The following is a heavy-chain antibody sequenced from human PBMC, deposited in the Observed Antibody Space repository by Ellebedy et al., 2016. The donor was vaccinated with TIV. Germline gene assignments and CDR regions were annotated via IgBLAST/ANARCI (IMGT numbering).Heavy chain of an antibody. V-gene: IGHV1-8*01. CDR1: GYIFTSLD. CDR2: MNPNSGIT. J-gene: IGHJ4*02. CDR3: ARGVEAGVDY. Sequence: AASVKVSCTTSGYIFTSLDINWVRQATGLGLEWMGWMNPNSGITGYAQKFQGRVTMTRDTSISTAYMELSSLGSDDTAVYYCARGVEAGVDYWGQGTLVTVSS. D-gene: IGHD5-24*01.